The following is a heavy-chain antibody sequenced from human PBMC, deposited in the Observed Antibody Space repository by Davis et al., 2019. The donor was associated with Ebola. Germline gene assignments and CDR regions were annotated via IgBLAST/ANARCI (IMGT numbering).Heavy chain of an antibody. D-gene: IGHD3-10*01. CDR1: GGSIGSSNYY. J-gene: IGHJ4*02. V-gene: IGHV4-39*01. CDR2: IYYSGST. Sequence: PSETLSLTCTVSGGSIGSSNYYWGWIRQPPGKGLERIGGIYYSGSTYYNPSLKSRVTISVDTSKNQVSLKLSSVTAADTPVYYCARLVLLWFGVDYWGQGTLVTVSS. CDR3: ARLVLLWFGVDY.